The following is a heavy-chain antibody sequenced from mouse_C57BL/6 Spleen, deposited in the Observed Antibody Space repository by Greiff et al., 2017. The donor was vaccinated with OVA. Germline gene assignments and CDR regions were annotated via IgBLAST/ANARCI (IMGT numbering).Heavy chain of an antibody. CDR2: IHPNSGST. D-gene: IGHD2-4*01. V-gene: IGHV1-64*01. CDR3: ARRNYDYDGLYAMDY. J-gene: IGHJ4*01. Sequence: VQLQQPGAELVKPGASVKLSCKASGYTFTSYWMHWVKQRPGQGLEWIGMIHPNSGSTNYNEKFTSKATLTVDKSSSTAYMQLSSLTSEDSAVYYCARRNYDYDGLYAMDYWGQGTSVTVSS. CDR1: GYTFTSYW.